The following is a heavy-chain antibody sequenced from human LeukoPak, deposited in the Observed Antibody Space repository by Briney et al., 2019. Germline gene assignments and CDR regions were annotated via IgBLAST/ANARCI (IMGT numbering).Heavy chain of an antibody. Sequence: GGSLRLSCAASGFTFSSYATHWVRQAPGKGLEYVSAISSNGGSTYYANSVKGRFTISRDNSKNTLYLQMGSLRAEDMAVYYCARDLSGSYDNWGQGTLVTVSS. D-gene: IGHD1-26*01. CDR1: GFTFSSYA. CDR2: ISSNGGST. V-gene: IGHV3-64*01. J-gene: IGHJ4*02. CDR3: ARDLSGSYDN.